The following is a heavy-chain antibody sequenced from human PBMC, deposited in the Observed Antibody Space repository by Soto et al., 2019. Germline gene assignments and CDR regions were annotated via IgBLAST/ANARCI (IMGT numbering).Heavy chain of an antibody. CDR2: ISNSGST. D-gene: IGHD3-3*01. V-gene: IGHV4-61*08. J-gene: IGHJ4*02. Sequence: PSETLSLTCSVSGGSVSSGVYYWSWIRQPPGKGLELIGYISNSGSTNYNPSLTSRVAISLDRSRNQFSLKLTSVTAADTAVYYCARLRITSFGVVTGHYFDYWGRGTLVTV. CDR1: GGSVSSGVYY. CDR3: ARLRITSFGVVTGHYFDY.